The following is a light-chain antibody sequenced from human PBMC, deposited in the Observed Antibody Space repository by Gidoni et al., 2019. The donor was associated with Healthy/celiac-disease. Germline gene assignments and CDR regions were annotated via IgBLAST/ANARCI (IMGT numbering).Light chain of an antibody. CDR1: QSVSSN. Sequence: EIVMKQSPATLSGSPGEGATLSCRASQSVSSNLAWSQQKPGRAPRLLIYGASTRATGIPARFSGSGSGTEFTLTISSLQSEDFAVYYCQQYNNWPPGTFGPGTKVDIK. CDR3: QQYNNWPPGT. J-gene: IGKJ3*01. CDR2: GAS. V-gene: IGKV3-15*01.